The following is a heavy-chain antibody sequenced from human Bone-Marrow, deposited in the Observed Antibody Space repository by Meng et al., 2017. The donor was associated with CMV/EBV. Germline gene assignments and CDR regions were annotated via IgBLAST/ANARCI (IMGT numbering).Heavy chain of an antibody. Sequence: TFSTYSMNWVRQAPGKVLEWVSSISSSSSYIYYADSVKGRFTISRDNAKTSLYLQMNSLRAEDTAVYYCARAEGIVVVPAAPYYFDYWGQGTLVTVSS. CDR2: ISSSSSYI. D-gene: IGHD2-2*01. J-gene: IGHJ4*02. V-gene: IGHV3-21*01. CDR1: TFSTYS. CDR3: ARAEGIVVVPAAPYYFDY.